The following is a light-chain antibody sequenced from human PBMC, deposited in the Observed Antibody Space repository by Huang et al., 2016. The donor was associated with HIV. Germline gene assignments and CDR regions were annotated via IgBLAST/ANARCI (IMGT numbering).Light chain of an antibody. V-gene: IGKV1-NL1*01. Sequence: DIQMTQSPSSLSASVGDKVSITCRASQAISNSLVWYQQQPGKAPKLLLYGASRLESGVSSRFSGSGSGTDFSLTISSLQSEDFALYYCHQYNNWLLSFGGGTRVDI. J-gene: IGKJ4*01. CDR3: HQYNNWLLS. CDR1: QAISNS. CDR2: GAS.